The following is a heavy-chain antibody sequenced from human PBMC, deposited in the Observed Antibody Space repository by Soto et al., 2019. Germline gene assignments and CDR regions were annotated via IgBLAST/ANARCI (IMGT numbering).Heavy chain of an antibody. J-gene: IGHJ6*02. D-gene: IGHD4-17*01. CDR1: GGSISSGGYS. CDR3: ARAHYGDYGYGMDV. CDR2: IYHSGST. V-gene: IGHV4-30-2*01. Sequence: SETLSLTCAVSGGSISSGGYSWSWIRQPPGKGLEWIGYIYHSGSTYYNPSLKSRVTISVDRSKNQFSLKLSSVTAADTAVYYCARAHYGDYGYGMDVWGQGTSVTVSS.